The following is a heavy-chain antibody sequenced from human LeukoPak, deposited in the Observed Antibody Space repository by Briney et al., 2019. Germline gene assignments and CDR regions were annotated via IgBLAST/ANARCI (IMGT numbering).Heavy chain of an antibody. CDR1: GYSFTSYW. J-gene: IGHJ4*02. CDR2: TYPGDSDT. D-gene: IGHD3-16*02. V-gene: IGHV5-51*01. Sequence: GESLKISCKGSGYSFTSYWIGWVRQMPGKGLEWMGITYPGDSDTRYSPSFQGQVTISADKSISTAYLQWSSLKASDTAMYYCARRDYVWGSCRSHSFDYWGQGTLVTVSS. CDR3: ARRDYVWGSCRSHSFDY.